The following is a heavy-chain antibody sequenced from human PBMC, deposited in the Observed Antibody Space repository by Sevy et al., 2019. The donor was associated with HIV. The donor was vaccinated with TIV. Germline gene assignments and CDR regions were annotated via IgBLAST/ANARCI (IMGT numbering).Heavy chain of an antibody. D-gene: IGHD6-13*01. CDR1: GFTFSSYA. V-gene: IGHV3-30-3*01. J-gene: IGHJ1*01. CDR2: ISYDGSSK. CDR3: ARDLIAAAGDAEYFQH. Sequence: GGSLRLSCAASGFTFSSYAMHWVRQAPGKGLEWVAVISYDGSSKYYVDSVKGRFTISRDNSKNTLYLQMNSLRAEDTAVYYCARDLIAAAGDAEYFQHWGQGTLVTVSS.